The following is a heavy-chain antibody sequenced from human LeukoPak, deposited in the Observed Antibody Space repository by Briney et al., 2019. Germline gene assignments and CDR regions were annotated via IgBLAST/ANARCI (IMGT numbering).Heavy chain of an antibody. Sequence: GASVKVSCKASGGTFSSYAISWVRQAPGQGLEWMGRIIPILGIANYAQKFQGRVTITADKSTSTAYMELSSLRSEDTAVYYCASPYCSSTSCPGAFDIWGQGTMVTVSS. J-gene: IGHJ3*02. CDR1: GGTFSSYA. D-gene: IGHD2-2*01. CDR2: IIPILGIA. CDR3: ASPYCSSTSCPGAFDI. V-gene: IGHV1-69*04.